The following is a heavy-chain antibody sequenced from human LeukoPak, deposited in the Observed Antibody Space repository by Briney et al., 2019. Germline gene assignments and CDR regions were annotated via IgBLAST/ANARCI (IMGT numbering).Heavy chain of an antibody. CDR3: ARPDPTSDY. CDR1: GYTFTNYW. Sequence: GESLKISGKGSGYTFTNYWIGWVRQMPGKGLEWMGIIYPDDSDTRYGPPFQGQVTISADKSISTAYLQWSSLKASDTAMYYCARPDPTSDYWGQGTLVTVSS. CDR2: IYPDDSDT. J-gene: IGHJ4*02. V-gene: IGHV5-51*01.